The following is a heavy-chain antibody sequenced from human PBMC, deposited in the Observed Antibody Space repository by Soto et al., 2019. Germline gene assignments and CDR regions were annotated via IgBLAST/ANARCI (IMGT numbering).Heavy chain of an antibody. Sequence: SETLSLTCAVYGGSFSGYYWSWIRQPPGKGLEWIGEINHSGSTNYNPSLKSRVTISVDTSKNQFSLKLSSVTAADTAVYYCARKSRKKWLVLSWGTSLKHSAPPTYNWFDPWGQGTLVTVSS. CDR2: INHSGST. CDR1: GGSFSGYY. CDR3: ARKSRKKWLVLSWGTSLKHSAPPTYNWFDP. D-gene: IGHD6-19*01. V-gene: IGHV4-34*01. J-gene: IGHJ5*02.